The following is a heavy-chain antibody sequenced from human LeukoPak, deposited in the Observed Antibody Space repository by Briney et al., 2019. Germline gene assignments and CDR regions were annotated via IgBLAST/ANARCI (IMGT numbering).Heavy chain of an antibody. CDR2: LNPSAGST. V-gene: IGHV1-46*01. Sequence: ASVKVSCKASGYTFTRYHMDWVRQAPGQGLEWMGTLNPSAGSTTYAQKFQGRVTMTRDTSTSTVYMELSSLRSEDTAVYYCARRGGDYWGQGTLVTVSS. CDR1: GYTFTRYH. J-gene: IGHJ4*02. CDR3: ARRGGDY. D-gene: IGHD2-15*01.